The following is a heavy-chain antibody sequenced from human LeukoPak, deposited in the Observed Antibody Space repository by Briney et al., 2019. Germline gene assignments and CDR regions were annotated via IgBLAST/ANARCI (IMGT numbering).Heavy chain of an antibody. J-gene: IGHJ5*02. CDR2: INHSGST. CDR1: GGSFSGYY. CDR3: ARHAQGYSYGYDWFDP. Sequence: PSETLSLTCAVYGGSFSGYYWSWIRQPPGKGLEWIGEINHSGSTNYNPSLKSRVTISVDTSKNQFCLKLSSVTAADTAVYYCARHAQGYSYGYDWFDPWGQGTLVTVSS. V-gene: IGHV4-34*01. D-gene: IGHD5-18*01.